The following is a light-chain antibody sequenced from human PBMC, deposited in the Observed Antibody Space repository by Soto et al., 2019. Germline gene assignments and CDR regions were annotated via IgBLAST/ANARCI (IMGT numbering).Light chain of an antibody. Sequence: DIQMTQSPSSLSASVGDRVTVTCRTSQNIYNYLNWYQQKPGKASKLLIYAASSVQSGVPLRFSGTGSGTDFTLTISSLQPEDFATYYCEQTYSTPVTFGQGTRLEVK. CDR3: EQTYSTPVT. V-gene: IGKV1-39*01. J-gene: IGKJ5*01. CDR1: QNIYNY. CDR2: AAS.